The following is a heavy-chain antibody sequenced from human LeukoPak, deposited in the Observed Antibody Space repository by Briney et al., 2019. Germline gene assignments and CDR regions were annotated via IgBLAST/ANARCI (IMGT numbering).Heavy chain of an antibody. CDR2: ISNSSSYI. CDR1: GFTFSSYS. J-gene: IGHJ3*02. CDR3: ARMAAAGTRAFDI. V-gene: IGHV3-21*01. D-gene: IGHD6-13*01. Sequence: PGGSLRLSCAASGFTFSSYSMNWVRQAPGKGLEWVSSISNSSSYIYYADSVKGRFTISRDNAKNSLHLQMNSLRAEDTAVYYCARMAAAGTRAFDIWGQGTMVTVSS.